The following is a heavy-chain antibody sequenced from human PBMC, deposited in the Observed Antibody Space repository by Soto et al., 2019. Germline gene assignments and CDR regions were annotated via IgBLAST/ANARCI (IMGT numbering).Heavy chain of an antibody. CDR1: GGSFSGYY. Sequence: QVQLQQWGAGLLKPSETLSLTCAVYGGSFSGYYWSWIRQPPGKGLEWIGEINHSGSTNYNPSLESRVTRSVDTSKNQFSLKLSSVTAADTAVYYCARSTMVLAHNWFDPWGKGTLVTVSS. CDR3: ARSTMVLAHNWFDP. J-gene: IGHJ5*02. CDR2: INHSGST. D-gene: IGHD3-10*01. V-gene: IGHV4-34*01.